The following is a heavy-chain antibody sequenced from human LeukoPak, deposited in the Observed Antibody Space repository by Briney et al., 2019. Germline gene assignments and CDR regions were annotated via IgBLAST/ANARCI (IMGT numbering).Heavy chain of an antibody. J-gene: IGHJ4*02. D-gene: IGHD2-15*01. CDR1: GLALSAYK. V-gene: IGHV3-74*01. CDR2: LSTDGYTT. Sequence: GGSMGLSCAASGLALSAYKLHWVREALRRGLVWVSRLSTDGYTTDYSDFVQGRCTASRKNTKNTWSLEINSLRAEDTAVYYCVVGGSPGYWGQGTLVTVSS. CDR3: VVGGSPGY.